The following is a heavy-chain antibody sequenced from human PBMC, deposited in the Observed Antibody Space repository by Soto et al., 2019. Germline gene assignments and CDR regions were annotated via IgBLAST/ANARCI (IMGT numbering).Heavy chain of an antibody. J-gene: IGHJ6*02. V-gene: IGHV4-31*03. Sequence: PSETLSLTCTVSGGSISSGGYYWSWICHHPGKGLEWIGYIYYSGSTYYNPSLKSRVTISVDTSKNQFSLKLSSVTAADTAVYYCAREAGYCSSTSCSLRYYYYGMDVWG. CDR1: GGSISSGGYY. D-gene: IGHD2-2*01. CDR2: IYYSGST. CDR3: AREAGYCSSTSCSLRYYYYGMDV.